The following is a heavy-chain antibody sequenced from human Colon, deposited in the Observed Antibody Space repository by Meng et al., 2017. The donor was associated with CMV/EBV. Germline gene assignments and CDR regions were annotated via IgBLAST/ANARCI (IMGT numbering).Heavy chain of an antibody. CDR2: LSYGGSDK. Sequence: GESLKISCAASGFTLSTYAMYWVRQAPGKGLEWVAVLSYGGSDKYYVESVKGRFTISRDISKNTFNLQMNSLRAEDTAVYYCARDKYQLLLGEYGMDVWGQGTTVTVSS. D-gene: IGHD2-2*01. V-gene: IGHV3-30*04. CDR3: ARDKYQLLLGEYGMDV. J-gene: IGHJ6*02. CDR1: GFTLSTYA.